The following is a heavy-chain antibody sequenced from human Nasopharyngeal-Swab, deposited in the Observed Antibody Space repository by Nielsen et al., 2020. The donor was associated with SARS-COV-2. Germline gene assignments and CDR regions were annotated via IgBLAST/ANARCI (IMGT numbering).Heavy chain of an antibody. V-gene: IGHV4-39*01. CDR3: ARLGTMVRETLDAFDI. CDR1: GGSISSGDYY. J-gene: IGHJ3*02. Sequence: SETLSLTCTVSGGSISSGDYYWGWIRQPPGKGLEWIGSIYYSGSTYYNPSLKSRVTISVDTSKNQFSLKLSSVTAADTAVYYCARLGTMVRETLDAFDIWGQGTMVTVSS. CDR2: IYYSGST. D-gene: IGHD3-10*01.